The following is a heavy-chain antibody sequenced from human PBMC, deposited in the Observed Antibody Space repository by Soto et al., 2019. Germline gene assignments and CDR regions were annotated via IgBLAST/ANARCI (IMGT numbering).Heavy chain of an antibody. CDR1: GFTFSSIG. Sequence: EVQLVESGGGLVQPGGSLRLSCAASGFTFSSIGMNWVRQTPGKGLEWVSYISSSNSSIYYAESVKGRFTISRDNAKNFLYLQMNSLRDEDTAVYYCARYCSGGSCHSSYHYGMDVWGQGTTVTVSS. V-gene: IGHV3-48*02. D-gene: IGHD2-15*01. CDR2: ISSSNSSI. CDR3: ARYCSGGSCHSSYHYGMDV. J-gene: IGHJ6*02.